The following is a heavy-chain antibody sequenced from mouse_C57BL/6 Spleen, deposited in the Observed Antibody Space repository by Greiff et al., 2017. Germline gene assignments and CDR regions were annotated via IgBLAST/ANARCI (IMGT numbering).Heavy chain of an antibody. V-gene: IGHV1-82*01. CDR2: IYPGDGDT. CDR3: ARYYGSYFDY. J-gene: IGHJ2*01. Sequence: QVQLQQSGPELVKPGASVKISCKASGYAFSSSWMNWVKQRPGKGLEWIGRIYPGDGDTNYNGKFKGKATLTADKSSSTAYMQLSSLTSEDSAVYFCARYYGSYFDYWGQGTTRTVSS. D-gene: IGHD1-1*01. CDR1: GYAFSSSW.